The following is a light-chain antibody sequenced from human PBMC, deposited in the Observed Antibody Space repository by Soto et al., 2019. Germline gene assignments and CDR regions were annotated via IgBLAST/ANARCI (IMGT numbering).Light chain of an antibody. CDR1: SSDVGSYNL. Sequence: QSALTQPASVSGSPGQSITISCTGTSSDVGSYNLVSWYQQHPGKAPKLMIYEGSKWPSGVSNRFSGSKSGYTASLTVSGLQTEDEAFYYCSSSAGIYHYLVFGGGTQLTVL. CDR2: EGS. V-gene: IGLV2-14*02. J-gene: IGLJ3*02. CDR3: SSSAGIYHYLV.